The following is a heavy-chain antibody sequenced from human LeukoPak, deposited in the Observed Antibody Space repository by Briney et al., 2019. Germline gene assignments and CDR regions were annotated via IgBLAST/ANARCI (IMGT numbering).Heavy chain of an antibody. CDR1: GFTFSSYE. J-gene: IGHJ4*02. CDR3: ARGAGRDHPDY. D-gene: IGHD4/OR15-4a*01. V-gene: IGHV3-48*03. Sequence: GGSLRLSCAAAGFTFSSYEMNWVRQAPGKGLEWVSYISSSGSTIYYADSVKGRFTISRDNSQNSLYLQMNSLRPEDTAVYYCARGAGRDHPDYWGQGTLVTVSS. CDR2: ISSSGSTI.